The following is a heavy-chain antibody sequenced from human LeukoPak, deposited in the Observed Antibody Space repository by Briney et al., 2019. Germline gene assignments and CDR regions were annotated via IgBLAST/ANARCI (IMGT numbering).Heavy chain of an antibody. D-gene: IGHD1-26*01. CDR1: GYTFTSYA. J-gene: IGHJ4*02. CDR3: ARFCGSYYAYDY. CDR2: INAGNGNT. V-gene: IGHV1-3*01. Sequence: GASVKVSCKASGYTFTSYAMHWVRRAPGQRLEWMGWINAGNGNTKYSQKFQGRVTITRDTSASTAYMELSSLRSEDTAVYYCARFCGSYYAYDYWGQGTLVTVSS.